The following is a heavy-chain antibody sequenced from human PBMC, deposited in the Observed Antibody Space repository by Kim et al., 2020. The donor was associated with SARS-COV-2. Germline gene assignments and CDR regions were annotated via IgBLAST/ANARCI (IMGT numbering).Heavy chain of an antibody. CDR2: IIPIFGTA. V-gene: IGHV1-69*13. J-gene: IGHJ5*02. CDR3: ARDVGTIFGVVNKGQDGYNWFDP. D-gene: IGHD3-3*01. CDR1: GGTFSSYA. Sequence: SVKVSCKASGGTFSSYAISWVRQAPGQGLEWMGGIIPIFGTANYAQKFQGRVTITADESTSTAYMELSSLRSEDTAVYYCARDVGTIFGVVNKGQDGYNWFDPWGQGTLVTVSS.